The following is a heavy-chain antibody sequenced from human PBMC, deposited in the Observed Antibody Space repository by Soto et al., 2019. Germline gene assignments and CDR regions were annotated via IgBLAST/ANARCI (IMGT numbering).Heavy chain of an antibody. CDR2: ISGSGGSP. CDR3: AKARCSTTNCYVPES. V-gene: IGHV3-23*01. CDR1: GFTFSSYT. D-gene: IGHD2-2*01. Sequence: EVQLLDSGGGLVQPGGSLRLSCAASGFTFSSYTMSWVRQAPGKGLEWVSAISGSGGSPSYADSVQGRFTISRDNPKNTLYLQRNSLRAEDTAIYYCAKARCSTTNCYVPESWGQGTLVTVSS. J-gene: IGHJ5*02.